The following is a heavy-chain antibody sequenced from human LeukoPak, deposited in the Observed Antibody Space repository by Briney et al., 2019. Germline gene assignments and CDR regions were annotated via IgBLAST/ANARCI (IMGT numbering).Heavy chain of an antibody. CDR1: GYTFTDYY. Sequence: ASVKVSCKASGYTFTDYYMHWVRQAPGQGFEWMGWINPNDGDTNYAQKFQGRVTMARDTSISTAHMEVSRLRSDDTAVYYCARANFLYCSSSTCLFDYWGQGTLVAVSS. CDR3: ARANFLYCSSSTCLFDY. D-gene: IGHD2-2*01. CDR2: INPNDGDT. J-gene: IGHJ4*02. V-gene: IGHV1-2*02.